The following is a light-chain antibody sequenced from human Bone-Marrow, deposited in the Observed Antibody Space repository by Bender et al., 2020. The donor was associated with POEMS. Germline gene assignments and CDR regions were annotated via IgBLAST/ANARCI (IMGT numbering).Light chain of an antibody. CDR3: QVWDSSQEGV. CDR2: DVF. V-gene: IGLV2-18*01. CDR1: SSDVGSYNR. Sequence: QSVLTQPPSVSGSHGQSVTISCTGTSSDVGSYNRVSWYQQPPGTAPRLLIYDVFNRPSGVPDRFSGSKSGNTATLTISRVEAGDEADYYCQVWDSSQEGVFGGGTKLTVL. J-gene: IGLJ2*01.